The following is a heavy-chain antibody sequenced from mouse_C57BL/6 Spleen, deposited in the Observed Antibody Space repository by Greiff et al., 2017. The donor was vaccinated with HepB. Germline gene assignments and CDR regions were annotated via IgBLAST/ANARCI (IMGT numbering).Heavy chain of an antibody. CDR1: GYTFTSYW. CDR3: ARGGYYDSNDVPHYYAMDD. CDR2: IDPSDSYT. V-gene: IGHV1-69*01. J-gene: IGHJ4*01. D-gene: IGHD2-12*01. Sequence: QVQLQQPGAELVMPGASVKLSCKASGYTFTSYWMHWVKQRPGQGLEWIGEIDPSDSYTNYNQKFKGKSTLTVEKSSSTAYMQLSSLTSEDSAVYYCARGGYYDSNDVPHYYAMDDWGQGPSVTVSS.